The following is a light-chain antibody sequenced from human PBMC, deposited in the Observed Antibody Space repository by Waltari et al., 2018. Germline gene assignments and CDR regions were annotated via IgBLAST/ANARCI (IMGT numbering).Light chain of an antibody. J-gene: IGKJ1*01. CDR1: QSLSSY. V-gene: IGKV1-39*01. Sequence: EIQMTQSPSPLSASVGDRVTITCRASQSLSSYLNWYQQKPGKAPKLLIYAASSLQSGVPSRFSGSGSGTDFTLTISSLQPEDFATYYCQQSYSTLWTFGQGTKVEIK. CDR2: AAS. CDR3: QQSYSTLWT.